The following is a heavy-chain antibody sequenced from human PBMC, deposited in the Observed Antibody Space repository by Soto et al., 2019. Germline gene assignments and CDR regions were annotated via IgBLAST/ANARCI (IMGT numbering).Heavy chain of an antibody. CDR2: ISYDGSNK. J-gene: IGHJ6*02. CDR1: GFTFSSYA. Sequence: QVQLVESGGGVVQPGRSLRLSCAASGFTFSSYAMHWVRQAPGKGLEWVAVISYDGSNKYYADSVKGRFTISRDNYKNTLYLQMNSLRAEDTAVYDCARDLHVRSILTGYYRALDYYYYGMDVWGQGTTVTVSS. V-gene: IGHV3-30-3*01. D-gene: IGHD3-9*01. CDR3: ARDLHVRSILTGYYRALDYYYYGMDV.